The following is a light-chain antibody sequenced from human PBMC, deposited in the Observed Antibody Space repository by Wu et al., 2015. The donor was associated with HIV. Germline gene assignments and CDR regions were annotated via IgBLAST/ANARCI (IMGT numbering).Light chain of an antibody. Sequence: DIQLTQSPSFLSASVGDRVTITCRVSQGIDFYLAWYQQKSGKAPKLLIYKASSLESGVPSRFSGSGSGTEFTLTISSLQPDDFATYYCQQYNSYPFTFGPGTKVDIK. J-gene: IGKJ3*01. CDR2: KAS. CDR3: QQYNSYPFT. CDR1: QGIDFY. V-gene: IGKV1-5*03.